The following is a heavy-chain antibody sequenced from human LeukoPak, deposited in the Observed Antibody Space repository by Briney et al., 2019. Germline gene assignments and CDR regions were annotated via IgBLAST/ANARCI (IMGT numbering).Heavy chain of an antibody. D-gene: IGHD3-10*01. CDR2: INHSGST. CDR1: GGSFSGYY. Sequence: SETLSLTCAVYGGSFSGYYWSWLRQPPGKGLEWIGEINHSGSTNYNPSLKSRVTISVDTSKNQFSLKLSSVTAADTAVYYCARGYGSGSYLTFDPWGQGTLVTVSS. J-gene: IGHJ5*02. V-gene: IGHV4-34*01. CDR3: ARGYGSGSYLTFDP.